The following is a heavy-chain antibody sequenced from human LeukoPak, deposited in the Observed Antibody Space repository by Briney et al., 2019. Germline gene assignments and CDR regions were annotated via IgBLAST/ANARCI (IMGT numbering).Heavy chain of an antibody. CDR1: GFTFSDAW. J-gene: IGHJ4*02. V-gene: IGHV3-21*01. D-gene: IGHD3-22*01. CDR2: ISSSSSYI. Sequence: PGGSLRLSCAASGFTFSDAWMNWVRQAPGKGLEWVSSISSSSSYIYYADSVKGRFTISRDNAKNSLYLQMNSLRAEDTAVYYCARGRDDSSGYYYVYFDYWGQGTLVTVSS. CDR3: ARGRDDSSGYYYVYFDY.